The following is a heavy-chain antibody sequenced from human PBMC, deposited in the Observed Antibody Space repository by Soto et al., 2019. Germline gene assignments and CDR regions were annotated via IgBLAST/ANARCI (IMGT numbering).Heavy chain of an antibody. J-gene: IGHJ6*02. V-gene: IGHV3-30*18. CDR1: GFTLSSYG. D-gene: IGHD3-16*01. CDR2: ISYDGSNK. Sequence: QVQLVESGGGVVQPGRSLRLSCAASGFTLSSYGMHWVRQAPGKGLEWVAVISYDGSNKYYADSVKGRFTISRDNSKNTLYLQMNSLRAEDTAVYYCAKEEGGMDVWGQGTTVTVSS. CDR3: AKEEGGMDV.